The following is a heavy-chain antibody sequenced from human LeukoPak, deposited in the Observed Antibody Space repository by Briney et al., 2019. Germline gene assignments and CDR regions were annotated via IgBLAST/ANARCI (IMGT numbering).Heavy chain of an antibody. CDR3: AKAAEQWLVPSNFDY. CDR2: ISGGGGNS. Sequence: PGGSLRLSCVGSGFTFSRYWLNWVRQAPGKGLEWVSGISGGGGNSYYADSVKGRFTISRDNSKNTLYLQMNSLTAEDTAVYYCAKAAEQWLVPSNFDYWGQGTLVTVSS. D-gene: IGHD6-19*01. CDR1: GFTFSRYW. V-gene: IGHV3-23*01. J-gene: IGHJ4*02.